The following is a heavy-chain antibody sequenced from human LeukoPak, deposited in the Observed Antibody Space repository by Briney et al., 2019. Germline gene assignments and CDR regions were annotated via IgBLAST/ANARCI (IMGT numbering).Heavy chain of an antibody. CDR2: IWYDGSNK. V-gene: IGHV3-33*01. J-gene: IGHJ6*04. Sequence: QPGGSLRLSCAASGFTFSSYGMHWVRQAPGKGLEWVAVIWYDGSNKYYADSVKGRFTISRDNSKNTLYLQMNSLRAEDTAVYYCARDGMVRGVGAYYYYYGMDVWGKGTTVTVSS. CDR1: GFTFSSYG. CDR3: ARDGMVRGVGAYYYYYGMDV. D-gene: IGHD3-10*01.